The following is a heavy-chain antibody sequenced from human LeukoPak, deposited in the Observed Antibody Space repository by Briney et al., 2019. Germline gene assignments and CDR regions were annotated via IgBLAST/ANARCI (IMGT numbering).Heavy chain of an antibody. J-gene: IGHJ4*02. CDR2: IYYSGST. Sequence: PSETLSLTCTVSGGSISSSSYYWGWIRQPPGKGLEWIGCIYYSGSTYYNPSLKSRVTISVDTSKNQFSLKLSSVTAADTAVYYCARPNSPYYYDSSGTNQFDYWGQGTLVTVSS. V-gene: IGHV4-39*01. D-gene: IGHD3-22*01. CDR1: GGSISSSSYY. CDR3: ARPNSPYYYDSSGTNQFDY.